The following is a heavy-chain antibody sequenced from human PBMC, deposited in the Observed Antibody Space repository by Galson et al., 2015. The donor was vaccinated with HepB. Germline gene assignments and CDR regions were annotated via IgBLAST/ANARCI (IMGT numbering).Heavy chain of an antibody. Sequence: ALRLSCAASGFTFSSDAMNWVRQAPGKGLEWVSGIKGGGEIHHADSVKGRFTISRDNSKNTLYLQMNSLRAEDTAVYHCAKTDSTYIRRRLDSWGPGTMVTVSS. D-gene: IGHD2/OR15-2a*01. J-gene: IGHJ3*02. CDR3: AKTDSTYIRRRLDS. V-gene: IGHV3-23*01. CDR2: IKGGGEI. CDR1: GFTFSSDA.